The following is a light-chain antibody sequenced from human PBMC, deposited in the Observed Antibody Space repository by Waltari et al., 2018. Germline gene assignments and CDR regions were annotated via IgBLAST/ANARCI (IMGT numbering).Light chain of an antibody. CDR3: QQLKSYPIT. Sequence: NQLTQSPSSLSASVGDRVTITCRASQAISGYLAWYQQKPGNAPKLLIYAASTLQSGVPSRFSGSGSGTDFTLTISSLQPEDFATYYCQQLKSYPITFGQGTRLEIK. CDR1: QAISGY. J-gene: IGKJ5*01. CDR2: AAS. V-gene: IGKV1-9*01.